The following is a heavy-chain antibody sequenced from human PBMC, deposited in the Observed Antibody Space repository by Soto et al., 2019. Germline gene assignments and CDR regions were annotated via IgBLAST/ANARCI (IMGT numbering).Heavy chain of an antibody. CDR3: ARTDNVGYYPY. D-gene: IGHD3-3*01. Sequence: SETLSLPCAFSGGSIISNYWWAWIRQSPGEGLVWIGSIYHSGTTYYNPSLESRVIISVDTSESRFALRLTSVAAADSAVYYCARTDNVGYYPYCGQGTLVTVSS. CDR1: GGSIISNYW. J-gene: IGHJ4*02. V-gene: IGHV4-38-2*01. CDR2: IYHSGTT.